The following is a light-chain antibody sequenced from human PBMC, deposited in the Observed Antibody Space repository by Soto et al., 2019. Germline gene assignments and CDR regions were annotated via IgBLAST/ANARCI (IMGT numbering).Light chain of an antibody. CDR1: SIDVGDYDY. CDR2: EVS. Sequence: QSALTQPASVSGSPGQSITISCTGTSIDVGDYDYVSWYQQHPGKAPKLMIYEVSNRPSGVSNRFSGSKSGNTASLTITGLQAEDEAEFYCSSYRSSSTWVFGGGTQLTVL. CDR3: SSYRSSSTWV. J-gene: IGLJ3*02. V-gene: IGLV2-14*01.